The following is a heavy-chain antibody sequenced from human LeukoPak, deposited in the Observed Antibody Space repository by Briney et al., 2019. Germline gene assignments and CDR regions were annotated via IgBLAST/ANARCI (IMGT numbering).Heavy chain of an antibody. V-gene: IGHV4-34*01. J-gene: IGHJ5*02. CDR2: INHSGST. D-gene: IGHD3-10*01. Sequence: SETLSLTCTVSGGSISGHYWSWIRQPPGKGLEWIGEINHSGSTNYNPSLKSRVTISVDTSKNQFSLKLSSVTAADTAVYYCACYYYGSGSPNSDNWFDPWGQGTLVTVSS. CDR3: ACYYYGSGSPNSDNWFDP. CDR1: GGSISGHY.